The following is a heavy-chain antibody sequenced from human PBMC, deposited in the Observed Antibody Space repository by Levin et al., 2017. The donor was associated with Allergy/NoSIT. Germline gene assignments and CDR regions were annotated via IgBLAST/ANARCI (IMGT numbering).Heavy chain of an antibody. CDR1: GFTFSSYA. CDR2: ISGSGGST. CDR3: AKAEAYYYDSSGYRVLARSIYYFDY. D-gene: IGHD3-22*01. V-gene: IGHV3-23*01. Sequence: RGESLKISCAASGFTFSSYAMSWVRQAPGKGLEWVSAISGSGGSTYYADSVKGRFTISRDNSKNTLYLQMNSLRAEDTAVYYCAKAEAYYYDSSGYRVLARSIYYFDYWGQGTLVTVSS. J-gene: IGHJ4*02.